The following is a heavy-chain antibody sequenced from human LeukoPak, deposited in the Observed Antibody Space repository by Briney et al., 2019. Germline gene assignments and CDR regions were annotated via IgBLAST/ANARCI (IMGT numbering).Heavy chain of an antibody. D-gene: IGHD6-13*01. CDR3: ARGRVSSSWPRFDY. CDR2: IIPIFGTA. V-gene: IGHV1-69*01. Sequence: SVKVSCTASGGTFSSYAISWVRQAPGQGLEWMGGIIPIFGTANYAQKFQGRVTITADESTSTAYMELSSLRSEDTAVYYCARGRVSSSWPRFDYWGQGTLVTVSS. J-gene: IGHJ4*02. CDR1: GGTFSSYA.